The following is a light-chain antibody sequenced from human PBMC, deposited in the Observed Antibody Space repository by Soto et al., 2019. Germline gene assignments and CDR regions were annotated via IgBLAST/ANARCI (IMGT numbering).Light chain of an antibody. CDR2: GAS. J-gene: IGKJ1*01. Sequence: ERVMTQSPATLSVSPGERATLSCKASQSVGTYLAWYQQKPGQAPRLLIYGASTRATGVPARFSGGGSGTEFTLTISSLQSEDFAIYHCQQYDNLPPWTFGQGTKV. V-gene: IGKV3-15*01. CDR3: QQYDNLPPWT. CDR1: QSVGTY.